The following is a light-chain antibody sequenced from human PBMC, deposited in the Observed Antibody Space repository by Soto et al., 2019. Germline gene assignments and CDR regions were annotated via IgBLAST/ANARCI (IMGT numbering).Light chain of an antibody. Sequence: QSALTQPASVSGSPGQSVTISCTGTSSDIGGYRYVSWYQQRPGKAPKLMIHDVTNRPSGVSDRCSGSKSGNTASLTISGLQAEDEADYYCTSYTSDSSVIFGGGTKLTVL. J-gene: IGLJ2*01. CDR2: DVT. V-gene: IGLV2-14*03. CDR1: SSDIGGYRY. CDR3: TSYTSDSSVI.